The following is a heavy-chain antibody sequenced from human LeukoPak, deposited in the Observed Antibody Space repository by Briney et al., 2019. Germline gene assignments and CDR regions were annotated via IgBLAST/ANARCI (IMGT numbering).Heavy chain of an antibody. J-gene: IGHJ4*02. CDR2: IFYTGNT. CDR1: GVYFSSSGCY. Sequence: SETLSLTCSVSGVYFSSSGCYWGWIRQPPGKGLEWIGSIFYTGNTYYNPSLKSRITISADTSKNQFSLELRFVTAADTAVYYCASLGACLEWDSGGFPDYWGRGTLVTVSS. CDR3: ASLGACLEWDSGGFPDY. V-gene: IGHV4-39*01. D-gene: IGHD3-3*01.